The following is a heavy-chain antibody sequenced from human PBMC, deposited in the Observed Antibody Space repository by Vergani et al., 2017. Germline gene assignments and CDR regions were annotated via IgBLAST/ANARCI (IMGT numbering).Heavy chain of an antibody. CDR2: IYPAESDT. Sequence: EVELVQSGPEMRTPGESLTISCKGSEYSFGNYWIGWVRQMPGKGLEWMGIIYPAESDTRYSPSFQGQVTITADKYISTAFLQWNSLKASDTALYYCARHTTYTDSWGQGTLVTVSS. V-gene: IGHV5-51*01. CDR3: ARHTTYTDS. CDR1: EYSFGNYW. D-gene: IGHD1-1*01. J-gene: IGHJ4*02.